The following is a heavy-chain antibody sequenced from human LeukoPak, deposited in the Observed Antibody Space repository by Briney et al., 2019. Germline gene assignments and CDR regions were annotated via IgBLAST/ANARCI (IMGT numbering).Heavy chain of an antibody. Sequence: SETLSLTCTVSDGSISSGDYYWSWIRQPPGKGLEWIGYIYYSGSTYYNPSLKSRVTISVDTSKNQFSLKLSSVTAADTAVYYCARDQGYCSGGSCYSTWYFDLWGRGTLVTVSS. CDR3: ARDQGYCSGGSCYSTWYFDL. J-gene: IGHJ2*01. V-gene: IGHV4-30-4*01. CDR1: DGSISSGDYY. D-gene: IGHD2-15*01. CDR2: IYYSGST.